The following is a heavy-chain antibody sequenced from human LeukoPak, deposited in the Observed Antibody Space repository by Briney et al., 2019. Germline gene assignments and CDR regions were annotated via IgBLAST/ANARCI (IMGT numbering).Heavy chain of an antibody. V-gene: IGHV4-39*01. CDR1: GDSISSRGYY. Sequence: SETLSLTCTVSGDSISSRGYYWGWDRQPPGKGLEWIGSVYYSGGTYSSPSLKSRVTISVDTSNNQFSLKLSSVTAADTAVYYCARGVPYSGGHGDFDYWGRGTLVTVSS. CDR2: VYYSGGT. D-gene: IGHD1-26*01. J-gene: IGHJ4*02. CDR3: ARGVPYSGGHGDFDY.